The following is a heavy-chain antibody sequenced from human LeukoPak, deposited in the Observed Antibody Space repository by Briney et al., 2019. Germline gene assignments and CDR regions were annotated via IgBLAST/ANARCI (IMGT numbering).Heavy chain of an antibody. J-gene: IGHJ4*02. CDR1: GFTFSSYG. D-gene: IGHD6-13*01. CDR2: TNHSGST. Sequence: PGGSLRLSCAASGFTFSSYGMHWVRQPPGKGLEWIGETNHSGSTNYNPSLKSRVTISVDTSKNQFSLKLSSVTAADTAVYYCASRDSSRRAKYYFDYGGQGTLVTVSS. CDR3: ASRDSSRRAKYYFDY. V-gene: IGHV4-34*01.